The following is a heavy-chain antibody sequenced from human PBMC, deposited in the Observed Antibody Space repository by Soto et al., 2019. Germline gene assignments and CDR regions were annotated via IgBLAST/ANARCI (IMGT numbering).Heavy chain of an antibody. Sequence: GGSLRLSCAASGFTFSSYGMHWVRQTPGKGLEWVAVIWYDGSNKYYADSVKGRFTISRDNSKNALYLQMNSLRAEDTAVYYCARERHLGYCSSTSCLGYYYYGMDVWGQGTTVTVSS. J-gene: IGHJ6*02. CDR1: GFTFSSYG. V-gene: IGHV3-33*01. CDR3: ARERHLGYCSSTSCLGYYYYGMDV. CDR2: IWYDGSNK. D-gene: IGHD2-2*01.